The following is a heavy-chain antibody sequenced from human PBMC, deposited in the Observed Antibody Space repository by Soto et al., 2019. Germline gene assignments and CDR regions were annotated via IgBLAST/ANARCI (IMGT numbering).Heavy chain of an antibody. J-gene: IGHJ5*02. CDR1: GYTFTSYY. V-gene: IGHV1-46*01. CDR2: INPSGGST. CDR3: ARGGCGGDCLPGWFDP. D-gene: IGHD2-21*02. Sequence: GASVKVSCKASGYTFTSYYMHWVRQAPGQGLEWMGIINPSGGSTSYAQKFQGRVTMTRDTSTSTVYMELSSLRSEDTAVYYCARGGCGGDCLPGWFDPWGQGTLVTV.